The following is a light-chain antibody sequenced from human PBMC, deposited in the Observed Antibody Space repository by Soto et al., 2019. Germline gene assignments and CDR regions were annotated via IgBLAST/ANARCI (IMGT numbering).Light chain of an antibody. CDR2: GAS. J-gene: IGKJ1*01. CDR3: QQYYNWRPR. CDR1: QGVSRS. V-gene: IGKV3-15*01. Sequence: EVVMTQSPATLSVSPGDTATLSCRASQGVSRSLAWYQQKPGQPPRLLIYGASTRANGVPARFSGSGSGTEFTLTISRLQSEDFAVYYCQQYYNWRPRFGQGTKVEIK.